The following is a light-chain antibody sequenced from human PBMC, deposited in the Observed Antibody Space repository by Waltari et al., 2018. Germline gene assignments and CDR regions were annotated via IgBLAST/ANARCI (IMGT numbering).Light chain of an antibody. CDR1: QSISKY. V-gene: IGKV3-20*01. J-gene: IGKJ1*01. CDR2: EAS. Sequence: EIVLTQSPGTLSLPPGDRATLSCRASQSISKYLVWYQQKPGQAPRLLIYEASIRATGIPDRFSGSGSGTDFSLIISRLEPEDFAVYYCQKYEALPATFGQGTKVEIK. CDR3: QKYEALPAT.